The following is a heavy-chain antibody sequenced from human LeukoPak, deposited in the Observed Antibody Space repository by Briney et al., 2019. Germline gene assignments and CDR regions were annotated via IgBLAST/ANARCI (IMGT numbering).Heavy chain of an antibody. D-gene: IGHD3-3*01. CDR3: AKAFWPSPGYFDY. CDR2: ISGSGGST. J-gene: IGHJ4*02. V-gene: IGHV3-23*01. Sequence: PGGSLRLSCAASGLTFSSYAMSWVRQAPGKGLEWVSAISGSGGSTYYADSVKGRFTISRDNSKNTLYLQMNSLRAEDTAVYYCAKAFWPSPGYFDYWGQGTLVTVSS. CDR1: GLTFSSYA.